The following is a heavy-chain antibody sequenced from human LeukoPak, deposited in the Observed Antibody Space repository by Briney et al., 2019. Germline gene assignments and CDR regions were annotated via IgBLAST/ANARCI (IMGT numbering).Heavy chain of an antibody. V-gene: IGHV1-46*01. CDR1: GYTFTSYY. J-gene: IGHJ4*02. CDR3: VTDPPGRINNWGSKIGIGDNDY. D-gene: IGHD7-27*01. Sequence: ASVKVSCKASGYTFTSYYMHWVRQAPGQGLEWMGIINPSGGSTSYAQKFQGRVTMTGDTSTSTVYMELSSLRSEDTAVYYCVTDPPGRINNWGSKIGIGDNDYWGQGTLVTVSS. CDR2: INPSGGST.